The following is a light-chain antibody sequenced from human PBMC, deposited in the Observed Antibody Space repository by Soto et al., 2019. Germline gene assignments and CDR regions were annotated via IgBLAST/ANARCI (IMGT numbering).Light chain of an antibody. V-gene: IGKV3-20*01. CDR2: GAS. J-gene: IGKJ5*01. CDR1: QSVSSNS. CDR3: QQYGSSLIT. Sequence: EIVLTQSPGTQSLSPGERATLSCRASQSVSSNSLAWYHQKPGQPPRLLMYGASSRATGIPDRFSGSGSGTDFTLTISRLEPEDFAMYYCQQYGSSLITFGQGTRLEIK.